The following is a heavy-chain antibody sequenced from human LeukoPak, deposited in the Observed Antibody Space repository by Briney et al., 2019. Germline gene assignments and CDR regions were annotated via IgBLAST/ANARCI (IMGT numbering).Heavy chain of an antibody. Sequence: PGGSLRLSCAASGFTFSSYSMNWVRQAPGKGLEWVSSISSSSSYIYYADSVKGRFTISRDNAKNSLYLQMNSLRAEDTAVYYCARESAPEWYFDLWGRGTPVTVSS. CDR1: GFTFSSYS. CDR2: ISSSSSYI. V-gene: IGHV3-21*01. J-gene: IGHJ2*01. CDR3: ARESAPEWYFDL.